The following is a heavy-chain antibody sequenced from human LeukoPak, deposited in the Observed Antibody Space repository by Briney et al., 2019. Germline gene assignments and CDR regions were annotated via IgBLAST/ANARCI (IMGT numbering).Heavy chain of an antibody. D-gene: IGHD3-10*01. J-gene: IGHJ4*02. CDR3: AKTMVRGVIPYYFDY. V-gene: IGHV3-23*01. CDR1: GSTFSSYA. Sequence: PGGSLRLSCAASGSTFSSYAMSWVRQAPGKGLEWVSAISGSGGSTYYADSVKGRFTISRDNSKNTLYLQMNSLRAEDTAVYYCAKTMVRGVIPYYFDYWGQGTLVTVSS. CDR2: ISGSGGST.